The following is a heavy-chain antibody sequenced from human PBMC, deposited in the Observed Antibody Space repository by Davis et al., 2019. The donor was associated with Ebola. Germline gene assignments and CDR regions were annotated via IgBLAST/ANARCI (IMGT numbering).Heavy chain of an antibody. V-gene: IGHV4-59*01. J-gene: IGHJ6*02. Sequence: MPSETLSLTCTVSGGSISSYYWSWIRQPPGKGLEWIGYVYYTGSPNYNPSLKSRVTISVDTSKNQFSLKLNSVTAADTAVYYCARFGGVDFYALDVWGQGTTVTVSS. CDR3: ARFGGVDFYALDV. D-gene: IGHD3-16*01. CDR2: VYYTGSP. CDR1: GGSISSYY.